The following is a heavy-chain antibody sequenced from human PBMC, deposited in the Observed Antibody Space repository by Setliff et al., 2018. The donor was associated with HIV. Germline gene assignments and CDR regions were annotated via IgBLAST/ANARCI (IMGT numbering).Heavy chain of an antibody. Sequence: SETLSLTCTVSGGSVSSYHWTWIRQPPGKGLEWIGSVYHSGTTYYNPSLKSRVTISVDMSNNQFSLKVTSVTAADTAVYYCMRGRSITIFGVAYFDFWGQGTQVTVSS. CDR1: GGSVSSYH. CDR2: VYHSGTT. J-gene: IGHJ4*02. D-gene: IGHD3-3*01. V-gene: IGHV4-59*08. CDR3: MRGRSITIFGVAYFDF.